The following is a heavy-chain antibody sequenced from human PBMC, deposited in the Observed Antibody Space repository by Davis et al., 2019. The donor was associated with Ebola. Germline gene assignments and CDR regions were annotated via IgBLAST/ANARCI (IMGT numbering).Heavy chain of an antibody. Sequence: GESLKISCAASGFTFTNYAMSWVRQAPGKGLEWVSSITIGGESTYYADSVRGRFTISRDNSMNTQWLQMNSLRAEDSAIYYCAGGSRETSFNYAYWGQGILVTV. J-gene: IGHJ4*02. D-gene: IGHD5-24*01. CDR1: GFTFTNYA. CDR3: AGGSRETSFNYAY. CDR2: ITIGGEST. V-gene: IGHV3-23*01.